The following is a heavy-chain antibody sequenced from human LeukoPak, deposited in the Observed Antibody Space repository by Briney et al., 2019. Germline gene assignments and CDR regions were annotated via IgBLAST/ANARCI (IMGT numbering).Heavy chain of an antibody. CDR1: GGSISSYY. CDR2: IYYSGST. V-gene: IGHV4-59*08. Sequence: SETLSLTCTVSGGSISSYYWSWIRQPPGKGLEWIGYIYYSGSTNYNPSLKSRVTISVATSKHQFSLKLSSVTAADTAVYYCARRTGSAWDNYGDYVGPFDYWGQGTLVTVSS. J-gene: IGHJ4*02. CDR3: ARRTGSAWDNYGDYVGPFDY. D-gene: IGHD4-17*01.